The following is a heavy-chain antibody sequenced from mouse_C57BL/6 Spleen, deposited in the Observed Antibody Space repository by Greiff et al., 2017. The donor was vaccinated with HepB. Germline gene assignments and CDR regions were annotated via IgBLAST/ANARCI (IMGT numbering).Heavy chain of an antibody. J-gene: IGHJ2*01. V-gene: IGHV1-52*01. CDR2: IDPSDSET. CDR3: ARGSGYVGY. Sequence: QVQLKESGAELVRPGSSVKLSCKASGCTFTSYWMHWVKQRPIQGLEWIGNIDPSDSETHYNQKFKDKATLTVDKSSSTAYMQLSSLTSEDSAVYYCARGSGYVGYWGQGTTLTVSS. CDR1: GCTFTSYW. D-gene: IGHD3-2*02.